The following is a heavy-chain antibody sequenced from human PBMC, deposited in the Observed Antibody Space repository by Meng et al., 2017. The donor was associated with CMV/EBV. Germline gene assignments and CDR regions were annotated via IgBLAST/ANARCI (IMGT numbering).Heavy chain of an antibody. V-gene: IGHV1-18*01. CDR1: GYTFARYG. CDR3: ALAEYSSSLFGY. J-gene: IGHJ4*02. D-gene: IGHD6-13*01. CDR2: ISAYNGNT. Sequence: VTSGVEVTTPGASVKVSCKSPGYTFARYGISWVRQAPGQGLEWMGWISAYNGNTNYAQKLQGRVTMTRATSTSTVYMELSSLRSEDTAVYYCALAEYSSSLFGYWGQGTLVTVSS.